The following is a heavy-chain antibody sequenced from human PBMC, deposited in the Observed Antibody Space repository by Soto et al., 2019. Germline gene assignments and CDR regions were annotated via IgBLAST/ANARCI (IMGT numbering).Heavy chain of an antibody. CDR3: AKQDPLARGGYYDFWSGYYRPLPY. CDR2: ISGSGGST. CDR1: GFTFSSYA. V-gene: IGHV3-23*01. J-gene: IGHJ4*02. Sequence: PGGSLRLSCAASGFTFSSYAMSWVRQAPGKGLEWVSAISGSGGSTYYTDSVKGRFTISRDNSKNTLYLQMNSLRAEDTAVYYCAKQDPLARGGYYDFWSGYYRPLPYWGQGTLVTVSS. D-gene: IGHD3-3*01.